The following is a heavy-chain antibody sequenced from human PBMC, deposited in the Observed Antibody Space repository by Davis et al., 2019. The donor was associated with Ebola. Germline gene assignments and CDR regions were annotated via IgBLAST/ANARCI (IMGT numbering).Heavy chain of an antibody. J-gene: IGHJ6*02. CDR3: ARCRVNYYYYGMDV. Sequence: PGGSLRLSCAASGFTFSSYWMSWVRQAPGKGLEWVANIKQDGSEKYYVDSVKGRFTISRDNAKNSLYLQMNSLRAEDTAVYYCARCRVNYYYYGMDVWGQGTTVTVSS. CDR1: GFTFSSYW. V-gene: IGHV3-7*03. CDR2: IKQDGSEK. D-gene: IGHD2-21*01.